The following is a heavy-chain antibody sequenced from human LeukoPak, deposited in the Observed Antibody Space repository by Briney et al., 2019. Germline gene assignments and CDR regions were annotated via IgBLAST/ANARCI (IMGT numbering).Heavy chain of an antibody. CDR3: ARDLYYYDSSGYYPGAFDT. CDR2: ISSSSSYI. D-gene: IGHD3-22*01. V-gene: IGHV3-21*01. J-gene: IGHJ3*02. CDR1: GFTFSSYS. Sequence: GGSLRLSCAASGFTFSSYSMNWVRQAPGKGLEWVSSISSSSSYIYYADSVKGRFTISRDNAKNSLYLQMNSLRAEDTAVYYCARDLYYYDSSGYYPGAFDTWGQGTMVTVSS.